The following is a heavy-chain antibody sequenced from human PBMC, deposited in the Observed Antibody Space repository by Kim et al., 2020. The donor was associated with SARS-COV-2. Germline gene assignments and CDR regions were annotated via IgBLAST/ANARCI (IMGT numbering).Heavy chain of an antibody. CDR3: ARGGRYTRSTGDYYNYSGMDV. V-gene: IGHV3-74*01. Sequence: GGSLRLSCAASGFAFSSHWIHWVRQPPGKGLVWISRVNNDGSRTDFADSVKGRFTISRDNAKNTLYLQMNSLRAEDTAVYYCARGGRYTRSTGDYYNYSGMDVWGQGTTVTVSS. CDR2: VNNDGSRT. D-gene: IGHD3-9*01. CDR1: GFAFSSHW. J-gene: IGHJ6*02.